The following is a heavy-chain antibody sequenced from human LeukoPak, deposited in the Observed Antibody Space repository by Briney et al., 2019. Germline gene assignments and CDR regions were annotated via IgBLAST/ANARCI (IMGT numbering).Heavy chain of an antibody. V-gene: IGHV4-59*12. Sequence: PSETLSLTCTVSGGSISSYYWSWIRQPPGKGLEWIGYIYHSGSTYYNPSLKSRVTISVDRSKNQFSLKLSSVTAADTAVYYCARDAPTSIAARHFDYWGQGTLVTVSS. J-gene: IGHJ4*02. CDR1: GGSISSYY. D-gene: IGHD6-6*01. CDR3: ARDAPTSIAARHFDY. CDR2: IYHSGST.